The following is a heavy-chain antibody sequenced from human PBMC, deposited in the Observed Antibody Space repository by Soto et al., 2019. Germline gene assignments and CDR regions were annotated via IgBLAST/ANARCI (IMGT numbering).Heavy chain of an antibody. Sequence: EVHLVESGGGLVQPGGSLRLSCAASGFTFSSSEMYWVRQAPGKGLEWISYIHPGGQTIFYAESVKGRFTISRDNAKHSVYLQMNSLRAEDTAVYYCARRGSRWGRGTKVTSLQ. CDR2: IHPGGQTI. J-gene: IGHJ3*01. D-gene: IGHD2-15*01. CDR1: GFTFSSSE. V-gene: IGHV3-48*03. CDR3: ARRGSR.